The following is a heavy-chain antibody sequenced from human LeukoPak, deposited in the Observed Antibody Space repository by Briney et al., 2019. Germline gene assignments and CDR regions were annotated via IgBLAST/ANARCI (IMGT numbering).Heavy chain of an antibody. V-gene: IGHV3-74*01. D-gene: IGHD5-24*01. CDR3: ARRIQGMAPYYFDY. CDR2: INSDGGST. CDR1: GFTFSSYW. Sequence: LTGGSLRLSRTASGFTFSSYWMHWVRQDRGEGMGWVSRINSDGGSTSYADYVKGRFTISRDNAKNTLYLQMNSLRAEDAAVYYCARRIQGMAPYYFDYWGQGTLVTVSS. J-gene: IGHJ4*02.